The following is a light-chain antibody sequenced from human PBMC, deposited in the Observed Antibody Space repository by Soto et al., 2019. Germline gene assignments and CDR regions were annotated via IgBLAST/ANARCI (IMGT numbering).Light chain of an antibody. CDR1: SSDVGGYNY. V-gene: IGLV2-14*03. J-gene: IGLJ1*01. CDR3: SSYTTSNTRQIV. Sequence: QSALTQPASVSGSPGQSITISCTGTSSDVGGYNYVSWYQHHLGKAPKLMIYDVSNRPSGVSNRFSGSKSDNTASLTISGLQPEDEADYYCSSYTTSNTRQIVFGTGTKLTVL. CDR2: DVS.